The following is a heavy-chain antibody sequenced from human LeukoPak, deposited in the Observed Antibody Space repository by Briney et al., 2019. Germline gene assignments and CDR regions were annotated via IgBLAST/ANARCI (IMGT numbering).Heavy chain of an antibody. J-gene: IGHJ5*02. CDR3: ARDLMEGWFGELLSYNWFDP. D-gene: IGHD3-10*01. V-gene: IGHV4-59*01. Sequence: SETLSLTCTVSGGSISNYYWSWIRQPPGKGLEWIGYIYYSGSTNYNPSLKSRVTISVDTSKNQFSLKLSSVTAADTAVYYCARDLMEGWFGELLSYNWFDPWGQGTLVTVSS. CDR1: GGSISNYY. CDR2: IYYSGST.